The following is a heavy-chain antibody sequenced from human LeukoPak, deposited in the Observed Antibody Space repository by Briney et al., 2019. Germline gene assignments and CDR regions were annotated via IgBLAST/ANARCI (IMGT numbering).Heavy chain of an antibody. CDR3: ARGEDEAAAVWFDP. CDR2: INHSGST. D-gene: IGHD6-13*01. V-gene: IGHV4-34*01. J-gene: IGHJ5*02. CDR1: GGSFSGYY. Sequence: SETLSLTCAVYGGSFSGYYWSWIRQPPEKGLEWIGEINHSGSTNYNPSLKSRVTISVDTSKNQFSLKLSSVTAADTAVYYCARGEDEAAAVWFDPWGQGTLVTVSS.